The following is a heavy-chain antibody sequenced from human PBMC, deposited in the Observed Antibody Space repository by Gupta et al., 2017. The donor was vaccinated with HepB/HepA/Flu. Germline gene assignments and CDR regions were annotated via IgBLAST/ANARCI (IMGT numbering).Heavy chain of an antibody. V-gene: IGHV3-23*01. CDR1: GFTFSSYA. J-gene: IGHJ4*02. D-gene: IGHD5-18*01. CDR3: AKDVDTAMVGYFDY. CDR2: ISGSGGRT. Sequence: EVQLLESGGGLVQPGGSLRLSCAASGFTFSSYAMSWVRQAPGKGLEWVSAISGSGGRTYYADSGKGRFTISRDNSKNTLYLQMNRLRAEETAVYYCAKDVDTAMVGYFDYGGQGTLVTVSS.